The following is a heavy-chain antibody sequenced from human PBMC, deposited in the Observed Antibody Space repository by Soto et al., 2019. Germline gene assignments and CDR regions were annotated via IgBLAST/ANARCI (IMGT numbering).Heavy chain of an antibody. V-gene: IGHV1-69*13. CDR1: GYTFTSYY. CDR3: ASRLRYFDWLPRGPVGAFDI. J-gene: IGHJ3*02. Sequence: GASVKVSCKASGYTFTSYYMHWARQAPGQGLEWMGGIIPIFGTANYAQKFQGRVTITADESTSTAYMELSSLRSEDTAVYYCASRLRYFDWLPRGPVGAFDIWGQGTMVTVSS. CDR2: IIPIFGTA. D-gene: IGHD3-9*01.